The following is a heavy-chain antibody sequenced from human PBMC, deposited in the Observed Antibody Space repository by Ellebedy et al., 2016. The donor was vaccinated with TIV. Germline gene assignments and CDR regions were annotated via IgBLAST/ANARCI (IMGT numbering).Heavy chain of an antibody. CDR1: GFMFADYA. CDR3: TRGRGRFSDNYGTDV. Sequence: PGGSLRLSCAASGFMFADYAMHWVRQAPGKGLEWVSDISWNSGRINYADSVKGRFTLSRDNAKNSLYLEMNSLRPEDTALYYCTRGRGRFSDNYGTDVWGQGTTVTVSS. V-gene: IGHV3-9*01. D-gene: IGHD1-26*01. CDR2: ISWNSGRI. J-gene: IGHJ6*02.